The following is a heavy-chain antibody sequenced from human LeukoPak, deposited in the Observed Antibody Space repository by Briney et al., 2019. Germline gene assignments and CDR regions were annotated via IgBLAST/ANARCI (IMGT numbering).Heavy chain of an antibody. CDR3: AKVFSGAGTGLIDY. CDR1: GFTFNNYG. CDR2: ISYDGSNK. D-gene: IGHD6-19*01. V-gene: IGHV3-30*18. J-gene: IGHJ4*02. Sequence: GGSLRLSCAVSGFTFNNYGMHWVRQAPGKGLEWVAVISYDGSNKYYADSVKGRFTISRDNSKNTLYLQMNSLRAEDTAVYYCAKVFSGAGTGLIDYWGQGTLVTVSS.